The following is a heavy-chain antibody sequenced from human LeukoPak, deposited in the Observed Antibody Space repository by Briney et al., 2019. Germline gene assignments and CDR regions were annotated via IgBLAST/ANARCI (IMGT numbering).Heavy chain of an antibody. D-gene: IGHD6-19*01. CDR2: ISGGGDKA. V-gene: IGHV3-23*01. CDR3: AKDLALPGTGGGFDV. CDR1: GFTFTTYA. Sequence: PGGCLRLSCAASGFTFTTYAINWVRQAPGKGLEWVSGISGGGDKAYYADSVNGRFTISRDNSKNTVSLQMSSLRAADTALYYCAKDLALPGTGGGFDVWGQGTRVAVP. J-gene: IGHJ3*01.